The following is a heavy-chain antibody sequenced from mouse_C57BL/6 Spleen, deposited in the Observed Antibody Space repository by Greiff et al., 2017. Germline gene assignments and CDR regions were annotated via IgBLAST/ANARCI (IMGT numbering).Heavy chain of an antibody. CDR2: SHPSDSDT. J-gene: IGHJ2*01. V-gene: IGHV1-74*01. CDR1: GYTFTSYW. D-gene: IGHD1-1*01. Sequence: QVQLQQPGAELVKPGASVKVSCKASGYTFTSYWMHWVKQRPGQGLEWIGRSHPSDSDTNYNQTFKGKATLTVDKSAITAYMQLSSLTSEDSAVYYCATTVVARYYFDYWGQGTTLTVSS. CDR3: ATTVVARYYFDY.